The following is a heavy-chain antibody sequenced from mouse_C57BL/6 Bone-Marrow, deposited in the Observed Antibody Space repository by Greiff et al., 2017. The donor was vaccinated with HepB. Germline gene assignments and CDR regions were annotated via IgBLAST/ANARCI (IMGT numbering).Heavy chain of an antibody. CDR2: ISYDGSN. J-gene: IGHJ3*01. CDR3: ARGPRGGFAY. V-gene: IGHV3-6*01. CDR1: GYSITSGYY. Sequence: EVQLQESGPGLVKPSQSLSLTCSVTGYSITSGYYWNWIRQFPGNKLEWMGYISYDGSNNYNPSLKNRISITRDTSKNQFFLKLNSVTTEDTATYYCARGPRGGFAYWGQGTLVTVSA.